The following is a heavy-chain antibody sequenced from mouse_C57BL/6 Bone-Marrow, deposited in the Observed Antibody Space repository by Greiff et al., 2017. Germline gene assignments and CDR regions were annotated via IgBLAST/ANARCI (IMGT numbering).Heavy chain of an antibody. Sequence: QVQLQQPGAELVMPGASVKLSCKASGYTFTSYWMHWVKQRPGQGLEWIGEIDPSDSYTNYNQKFTGKSTLTVDKSSSTAYMQLSSRTSEDSAVYYCARSAYYFDYWGQGTTLTVSA. D-gene: IGHD1-2*01. V-gene: IGHV1-69*01. CDR1: GYTFTSYW. J-gene: IGHJ2*01. CDR2: IDPSDSYT. CDR3: ARSAYYFDY.